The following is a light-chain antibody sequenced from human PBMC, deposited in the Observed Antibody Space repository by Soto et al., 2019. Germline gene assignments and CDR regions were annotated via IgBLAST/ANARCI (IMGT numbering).Light chain of an antibody. CDR3: QQYYSSPRT. V-gene: IGKV4-1*01. CDR2: WAS. Sequence: DIVMTQSPDSLAVSLGERATINCKSSQSVLYSSNNKNYLAWYQQKPGQRPKMLLYWASTRGSGVPDRFSGSESGTDFTLTISSLQAEDGAVYYCQQYYSSPRTFGQGTKVEIK. CDR1: QSVLYSSNNKNY. J-gene: IGKJ1*01.